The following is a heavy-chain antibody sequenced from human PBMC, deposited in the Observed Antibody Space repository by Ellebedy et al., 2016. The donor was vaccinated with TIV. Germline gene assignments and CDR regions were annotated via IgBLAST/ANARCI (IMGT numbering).Heavy chain of an antibody. Sequence: ASVKVSXXASGYTFTSYGISWVRQAPGQGLEWMGWISAYNGNTNYAQKLQGRVTMTTDTSTSTAYMELRSLRSDDTAVYYCARTTGIAAAASYNGFSPWGQGTLVTVSS. CDR2: ISAYNGNT. CDR1: GYTFTSYG. D-gene: IGHD6-13*01. J-gene: IGHJ5*02. CDR3: ARTTGIAAAASYNGFSP. V-gene: IGHV1-18*01.